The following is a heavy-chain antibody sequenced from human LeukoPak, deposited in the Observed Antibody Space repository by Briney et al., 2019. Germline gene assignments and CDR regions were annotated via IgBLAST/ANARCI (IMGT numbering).Heavy chain of an antibody. J-gene: IGHJ3*02. CDR1: GFTFSDYY. V-gene: IGHV3-11*03. Sequence: GGSLRLSCAASGFTFSDYYMSWIRQAPGKGLEWVSYISSSSSYTNYADSVKGRFTISRDNAKNSLYLQMDSLRAEDTAVYYCARAYNNDAFDIWGQGTMVTVSS. CDR3: ARAYNNDAFDI. CDR2: ISSSSSYT. D-gene: IGHD1-1*01.